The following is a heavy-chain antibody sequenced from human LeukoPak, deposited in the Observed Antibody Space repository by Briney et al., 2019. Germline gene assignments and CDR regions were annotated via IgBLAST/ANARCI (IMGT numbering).Heavy chain of an antibody. CDR1: GYNFSSSD. J-gene: IGHJ4*02. Sequence: GASVKVSCKASGYNFSSSDINWVRQASGQGPEWMGWMNPNNGNTGYAPKFRGRVTMTRDASIATAYMELARLTSEDTAIYYCTRGRVPQWELLYRGQGTLVTVSS. D-gene: IGHD4-23*01. CDR3: TRGRVPQWELLY. CDR2: MNPNNGNT. V-gene: IGHV1-8*01.